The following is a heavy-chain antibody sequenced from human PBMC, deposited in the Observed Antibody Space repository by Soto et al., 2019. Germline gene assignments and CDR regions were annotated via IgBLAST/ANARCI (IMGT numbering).Heavy chain of an antibody. CDR2: ISSSGTTI. V-gene: IGHV3-48*03. D-gene: IGHD4-17*01. CDR1: GFTFRSYE. J-gene: IGHJ6*02. CDR3: ARSTVTSSRGIDV. Sequence: EVQLVESGGGLVQPGGSLRLSCAASGFTFRSYEMNWVSQAPGKGLEWISYISSSGTTIYYAGSVKGRFTISRDNAKNSLYLQMNSLRAEDTALYYCARSTVTSSRGIDVWGQGTTVTVSS.